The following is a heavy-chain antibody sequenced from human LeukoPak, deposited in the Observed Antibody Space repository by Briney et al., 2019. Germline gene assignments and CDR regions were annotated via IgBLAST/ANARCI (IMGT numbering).Heavy chain of an antibody. CDR1: GFTFSSCA. CDR3: AKNRGGGLDYYMDV. D-gene: IGHD4-23*01. CDR2: ISGSGGTT. V-gene: IGHV3-23*01. J-gene: IGHJ6*03. Sequence: GGSLRLSCAASGFTFSSCAMSWVCQAPGKGLEWVSVISGSGGTTYYADSVKGRFTISRDNSKNTLYLQMNSLRAEDTAVYYCAKNRGGGLDYYMDVWGKGTTVTVSS.